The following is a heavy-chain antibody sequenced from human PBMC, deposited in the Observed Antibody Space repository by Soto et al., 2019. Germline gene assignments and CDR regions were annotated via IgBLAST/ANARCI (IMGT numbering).Heavy chain of an antibody. CDR3: ARSLGAKQRSLDY. J-gene: IGHJ4*02. D-gene: IGHD6-25*01. Sequence: SETLSLTCTVSGGSVSSGSYYWSWIRQPPGKGLEWIGYIYYSGSTNYNPSLKSRVTISVDTSKNQFSLKLSSVTAADTAVYYCARSLGAKQRSLDYWGQGTLVTVSS. CDR1: GGSVSSGSYY. V-gene: IGHV4-61*01. CDR2: IYYSGST.